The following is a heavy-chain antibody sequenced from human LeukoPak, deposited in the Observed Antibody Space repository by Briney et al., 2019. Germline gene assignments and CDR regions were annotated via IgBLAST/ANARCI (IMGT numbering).Heavy chain of an antibody. CDR2: IIPIFGTA. D-gene: IGHD3-22*01. Sequence: SVKVSCKASGGTFISYAISWVRQAPGQGLEWMGGIIPIFGTANYAQKFQGRVTITADESTSTAYMELSSLRSEDTAVYYCARGGYYYDSSGYEEDYWGQGTLVTVSS. J-gene: IGHJ4*02. CDR3: ARGGYYYDSSGYEEDY. CDR1: GGTFISYA. V-gene: IGHV1-69*13.